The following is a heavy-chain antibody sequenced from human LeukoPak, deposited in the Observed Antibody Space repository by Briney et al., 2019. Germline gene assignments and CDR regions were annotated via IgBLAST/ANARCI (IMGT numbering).Heavy chain of an antibody. J-gene: IGHJ4*02. CDR3: AKEKSFTGPAED. CDR1: GFTFSNDA. CDR2: INAFGSAT. V-gene: IGHV3-23*01. D-gene: IGHD1-14*01. Sequence: AGSLRLSCAASGFTFSNDAMSWVRQAPGKGLEWISDINAFGSATYYAKSVKGRFTISRDNSNNILYLQMNSLRVEDTALYYCAKEKSFTGPAEDWGQGTLVTVSS.